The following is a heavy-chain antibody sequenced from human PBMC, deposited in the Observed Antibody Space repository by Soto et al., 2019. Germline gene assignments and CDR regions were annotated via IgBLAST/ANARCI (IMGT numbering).Heavy chain of an antibody. D-gene: IGHD3-10*01. Sequence: QVQLVESGGGVVQPGRSLRLSCAASGFPFTSYGMHWVREGPGTGLEWLAVISYDGSNKFYADSVKGRFTISRDNSKNRLYLQMNSLRPEDTALYYCVGGQFYFDYRGQVTLVIVSS. J-gene: IGHJ4*02. CDR1: GFPFTSYG. CDR3: VGGQFYFDY. V-gene: IGHV3-30*03. CDR2: ISYDGSNK.